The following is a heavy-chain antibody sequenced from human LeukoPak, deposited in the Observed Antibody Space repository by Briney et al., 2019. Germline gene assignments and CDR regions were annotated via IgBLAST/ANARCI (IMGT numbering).Heavy chain of an antibody. CDR2: MSSTGDII. Sequence: GGSLRLSCAASGFTFSTYEMHWVRQAPGKGLGWVSYMSSTGDIIYYADSVKGRFTISRDNAKNSLYLQMNSLRAEGTAVYYCARDPGRSGGSCYSDYWGQGTLVTVSS. J-gene: IGHJ4*02. CDR1: GFTFSTYE. V-gene: IGHV3-48*03. CDR3: ARDPGRSGGSCYSDY. D-gene: IGHD2-15*01.